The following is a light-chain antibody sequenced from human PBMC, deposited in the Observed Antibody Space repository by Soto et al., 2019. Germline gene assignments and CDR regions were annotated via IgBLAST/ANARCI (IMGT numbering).Light chain of an antibody. CDR2: GND. CDR3: AAWDDSLNGPV. Sequence: QSVLTQPPSASGTPGQRVAISCSGSGSNIGSHTVNWYQQLPGTAPKLLIYGNDQRPSGVPDRFSGSKSGTSASLAISGLQSEDEVDYYCAAWDDSLNGPVFGGGTKVTVL. V-gene: IGLV1-44*01. CDR1: GSNIGSHT. J-gene: IGLJ3*02.